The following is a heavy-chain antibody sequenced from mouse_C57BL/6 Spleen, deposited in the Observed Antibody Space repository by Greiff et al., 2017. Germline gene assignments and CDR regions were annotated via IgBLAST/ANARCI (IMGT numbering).Heavy chain of an antibody. V-gene: IGHV1-55*01. J-gene: IGHJ4*01. CDR1: GYTFTSYW. D-gene: IGHD2-5*01. CDR2: IYPGSGST. Sequence: QVQLQQSGAELVKPGASVKMSCKASGYTFTSYWITWVKQRPGQGLEWIGDIYPGSGSTNYNEKFKSKATLTVDTSSSTAYMQLSSLTSEDSAVYYCARYYSNYLYAMDYWGQGTSVTVSS. CDR3: ARYYSNYLYAMDY.